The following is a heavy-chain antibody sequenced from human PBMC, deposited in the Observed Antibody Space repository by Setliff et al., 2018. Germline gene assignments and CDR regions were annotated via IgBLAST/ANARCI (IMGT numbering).Heavy chain of an antibody. CDR2: IQNGGNT. Sequence: SETLSLTCSVSGGSISPYYWIWIRQSPGKGLEWIGYIQNGGNTKYNPSLGSRITMSVDTSKNQFSLKLSSVTAADTAVYYCARDQYTSGWYGPPESYFDCWGLGILVTVSS. D-gene: IGHD6-19*01. V-gene: IGHV4-59*01. J-gene: IGHJ4*01. CDR1: GGSISPYY. CDR3: ARDQYTSGWYGPPESYFDC.